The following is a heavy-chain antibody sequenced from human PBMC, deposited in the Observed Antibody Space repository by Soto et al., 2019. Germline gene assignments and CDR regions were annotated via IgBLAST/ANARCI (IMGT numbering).Heavy chain of an antibody. CDR2: IWYDGSNK. Sequence: AGGSQRDSRGASGFNISSYCVHRVRQAPGKGLEWVAVIWYDGSNKYYADSVKGRFTISRDNSKNTLYLQMNSLRAEDTAVYYCARESVKYGSGSPAYDYWGQGTLVTVSS. V-gene: IGHV3-33*01. CDR3: ARESVKYGSGSPAYDY. D-gene: IGHD3-10*01. CDR1: GFNISSYC. J-gene: IGHJ4*02.